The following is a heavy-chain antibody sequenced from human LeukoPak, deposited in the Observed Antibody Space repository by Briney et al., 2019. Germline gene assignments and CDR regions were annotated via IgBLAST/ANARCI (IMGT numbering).Heavy chain of an antibody. CDR3: ARDSSMLRGPLVIYYFDF. Sequence: GGSLRLSCAASGFTFSSYGMHWVRQAPGKGLEWVAFIRSDGSNKYYADSVKGRFTISRDNSKNTLYLQMNSLRVEDTAVYYCARDSSMLRGPLVIYYFDFWGQGTLVTVSS. V-gene: IGHV3-30*02. CDR2: IRSDGSNK. CDR1: GFTFSSYG. D-gene: IGHD3-10*01. J-gene: IGHJ4*02.